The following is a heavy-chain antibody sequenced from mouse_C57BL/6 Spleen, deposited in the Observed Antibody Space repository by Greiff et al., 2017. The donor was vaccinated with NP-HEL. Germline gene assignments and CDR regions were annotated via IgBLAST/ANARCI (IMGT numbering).Heavy chain of an antibody. V-gene: IGHV14-2*01. CDR2: IDPEDDET. D-gene: IGHD3-3*01. J-gene: IGHJ2*01. CDR3: ARVPRWDRAYFDY. CDR1: GFNIKDYY. Sequence: EVKLQESGAELVKPGASVKLSCTASGFNIKDYYMHWVKQRTEQGLEWIGRIDPEDDETKYAPKFQGKATITADTSSNTAYLQLSSLTSEDTAVYYCARVPRWDRAYFDYWGQGTTLTVSS.